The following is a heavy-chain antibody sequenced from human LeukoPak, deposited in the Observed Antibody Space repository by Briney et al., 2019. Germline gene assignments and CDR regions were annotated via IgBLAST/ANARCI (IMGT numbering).Heavy chain of an antibody. D-gene: IGHD3-10*01. J-gene: IGHJ4*02. CDR2: ISDSGGST. CDR1: GFTFSSYG. CDR3: ASILLWYVYDY. Sequence: GGSLRLSCAASGFTFSSYGMSWVRQAPGEGLEWVSAISDSGGSTYYTDSVKGRFAISRDNSKNTLYLQMNSLRAEDTAVYYCASILLWYVYDYWGQGTLVTVSS. V-gene: IGHV3-23*01.